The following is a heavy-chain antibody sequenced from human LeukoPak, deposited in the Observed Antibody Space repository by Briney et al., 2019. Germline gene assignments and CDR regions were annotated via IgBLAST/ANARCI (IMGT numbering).Heavy chain of an antibody. Sequence: PSETLSLTCTVSGGSISSYYWSWIRQPPGKGLEWIGYIYYSGSTNYNPSLKSRVTISVDTSKNQFSLKLTSVTAADTAVYYCARQGEWELLYYFDYWGQGTLVTVSS. CDR1: GGSISSYY. V-gene: IGHV4-59*08. D-gene: IGHD1-26*01. CDR3: ARQGEWELLYYFDY. CDR2: IYYSGST. J-gene: IGHJ4*02.